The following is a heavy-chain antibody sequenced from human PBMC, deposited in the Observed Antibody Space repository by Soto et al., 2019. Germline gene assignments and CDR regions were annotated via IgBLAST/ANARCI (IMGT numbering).Heavy chain of an antibody. CDR2: ISAYNGNT. D-gene: IGHD4-17*01. CDR1: GYTFTSYG. CDR3: ARDDYGDYESPYYYYYGMDV. Sequence: ASVKVSCKASGYTFTSYGISWVRQAPGQGLEWMGWISAYNGNTNYAQKLQGRVTMTTDTSTSTAYMELRSLRSDDTAVYYCARDDYGDYESPYYYYYGMDVWGQGTTVTVSS. J-gene: IGHJ6*02. V-gene: IGHV1-18*01.